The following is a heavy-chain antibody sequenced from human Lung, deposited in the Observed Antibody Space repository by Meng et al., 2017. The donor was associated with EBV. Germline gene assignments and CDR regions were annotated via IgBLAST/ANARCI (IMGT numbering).Heavy chain of an antibody. CDR3: ARDLHHTKQRYSSSWFFDY. J-gene: IGHJ4*02. CDR1: GGSISSYY. Sequence: VPLPESVPGLGQPSETLSLPCTVSGGSISSYYWSWIRQPAGKGLEWIGRIYTSGSTNYNPSLKSRVTMSVDTSKNQFSLKLSSVTAADTAVYYCARDLHHTKQRYSSSWFFDYWGQGTLVTVSS. V-gene: IGHV4-4*07. D-gene: IGHD6-13*01. CDR2: IYTSGST.